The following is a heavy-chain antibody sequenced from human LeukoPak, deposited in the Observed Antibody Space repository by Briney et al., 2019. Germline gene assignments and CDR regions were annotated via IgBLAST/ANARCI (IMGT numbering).Heavy chain of an antibody. CDR1: GDSISGYY. Sequence: PSETLSLTCTVSGDSISGYYGTWIRQPTGKGLEWIGYIYDSGSTNQNPSLKSRVPISLETSKNQSSLKLKSVTTADTAVFYCSRIREACILGHWGQGILGTVSS. J-gene: IGHJ1*01. CDR3: SRIREACILGH. D-gene: IGHD3-3*02. CDR2: IYDSGST. V-gene: IGHV4-59*01.